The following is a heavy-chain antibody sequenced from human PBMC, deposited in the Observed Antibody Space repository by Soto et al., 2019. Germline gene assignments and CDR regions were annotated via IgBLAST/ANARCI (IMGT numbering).Heavy chain of an antibody. J-gene: IGHJ6*02. CDR2: IHHSGTT. CDR1: DSSINSNYY. Sequence: KPSETLSLTCGVSDSSINSNYYWLWIRQPPGKGLEWIGAIHHSGTTYYTPSLKSRVTISMDMSKNHFSLRLTSVTAADTAVYYCARGGGDDFSTYYYYYYGMDVWGQGTTVTVSS. V-gene: IGHV4-38-2*01. CDR3: ARGGGDDFSTYYYYYYGMDV. D-gene: IGHD2-21*02.